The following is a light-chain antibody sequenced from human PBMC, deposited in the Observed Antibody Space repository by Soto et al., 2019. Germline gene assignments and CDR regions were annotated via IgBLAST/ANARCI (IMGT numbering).Light chain of an antibody. J-gene: IGKJ5*01. CDR3: QQADTFPIT. V-gene: IGKV1D-12*01. Sequence: DIQTTQSPSSVSASVGARVTISCQASQGISRSVAWYKQKPGTAPKIRIDAAYSLQSGVPSRCSGRGVGTDCTRTISSLKPEDSAIYDCQQADTFPITVGQGTRLEIK. CDR2: AAY. CDR1: QGISRS.